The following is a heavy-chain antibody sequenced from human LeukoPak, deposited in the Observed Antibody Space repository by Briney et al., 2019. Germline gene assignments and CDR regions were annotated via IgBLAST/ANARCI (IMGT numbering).Heavy chain of an antibody. CDR3: ATVGLNYGLVY. V-gene: IGHV3-7*01. D-gene: IGHD3-10*01. Sequence: GGSLRLSCAAPGFIFSRYWMTWVRQAPGQGLEWVAHIKEDGSEEYYVDSVKGRFTISRDNAKNSMYLQMNSLRAEDTAVYYCATVGLNYGLVYWGQGTLVTVSS. J-gene: IGHJ4*02. CDR2: IKEDGSEE. CDR1: GFIFSRYW.